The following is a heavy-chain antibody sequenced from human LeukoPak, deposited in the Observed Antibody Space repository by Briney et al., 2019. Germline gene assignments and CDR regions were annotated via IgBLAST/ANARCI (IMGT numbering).Heavy chain of an antibody. D-gene: IGHD6-13*01. CDR3: ARDTGGDQRLVLYLNY. CDR2: INPNSGGT. CDR1: GYTFTDYY. V-gene: IGHV1-2*02. Sequence: GASVKVSCKASGYTFTDYYMHWVRQAPGQGLEWMGWINPNSGGTNSAQKFQGRVTMTRDTSISTAYMELSRLRSDDTAVYYCARDTGGDQRLVLYLNYWGQGTLVTVSS. J-gene: IGHJ4*02.